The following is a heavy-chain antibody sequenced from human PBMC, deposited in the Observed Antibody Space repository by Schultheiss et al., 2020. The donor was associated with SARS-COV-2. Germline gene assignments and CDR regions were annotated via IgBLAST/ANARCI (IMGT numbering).Heavy chain of an antibody. Sequence: SETLSLTCTVSGGSISSYYWNWIRQPPGKGLEWIGYIYYSGSTNYNPSLKSRVTISVDTSKNQFSLKLSSVTAADTAVYYCARDLRGTEPGNYWGQGTLVTVSS. J-gene: IGHJ4*02. CDR1: GGSISSYY. D-gene: IGHD1-14*01. CDR3: ARDLRGTEPGNY. V-gene: IGHV4-59*12. CDR2: IYYSGST.